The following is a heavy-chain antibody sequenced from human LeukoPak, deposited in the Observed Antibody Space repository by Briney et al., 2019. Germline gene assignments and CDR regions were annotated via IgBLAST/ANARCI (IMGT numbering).Heavy chain of an antibody. J-gene: IGHJ4*02. D-gene: IGHD6-19*01. CDR2: IGTAGDT. CDR3: AKVRWDNSGWYYLDN. V-gene: IGHV3-13*01. Sequence: GGSLRLSCAASGITFSTYDMHWVRQATGKGLEWVSVIGTAGDTYYAGSVKGRFTISRENAKNSLYLQMNSLRAGDTAVYYCAKVRWDNSGWYYLDNWGQGTLVTVSS. CDR1: GITFSTYD.